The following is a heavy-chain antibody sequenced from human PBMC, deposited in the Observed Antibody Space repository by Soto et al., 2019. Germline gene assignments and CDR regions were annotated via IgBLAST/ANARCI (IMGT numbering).Heavy chain of an antibody. CDR2: INPNSGGT. CDR3: ARDIVVVVAATWH. J-gene: IGHJ1*01. Sequence: APGQGLEWMGWINPNSGGTNYAQKFQGRVTMTRNTSISTTYMELSRLRTDDTAVYYCARDIVVVVAATWHW. D-gene: IGHD2-15*01. V-gene: IGHV1-2*02.